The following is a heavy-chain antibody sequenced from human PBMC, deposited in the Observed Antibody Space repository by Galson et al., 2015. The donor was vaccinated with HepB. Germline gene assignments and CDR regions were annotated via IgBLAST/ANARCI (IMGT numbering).Heavy chain of an antibody. J-gene: IGHJ4*02. CDR3: GGSSWFPGIDY. V-gene: IGHV1-24*01. CDR1: GYTLTELS. CDR2: FDPEDGET. Sequence: SCKVSGYTLTELSMHWVRQAPGKGLEWKGGFDPEDGETIYAQKFQGRVTMTEDTSTDTAYMELSSLRSEDTAVYYCGGSSWFPGIDYWGQGTLFTVSS. D-gene: IGHD6-13*01.